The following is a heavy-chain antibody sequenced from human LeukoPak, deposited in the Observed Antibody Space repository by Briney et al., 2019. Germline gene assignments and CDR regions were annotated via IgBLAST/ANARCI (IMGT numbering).Heavy chain of an antibody. V-gene: IGHV3-23*01. CDR1: GFTFSSYA. CDR3: AKDGISGWYGNHFDF. J-gene: IGHJ4*02. Sequence: GGSLRLSCAASGFTFSSYAMNWDRQAPGKGLEWVSSIRGSGDSTYYADSVKGRFIISRDNSKNTLYLQISSLRVEDTAIYYCAKDGISGWYGNHFDFWGQGTLVTGSS. CDR2: IRGSGDST. D-gene: IGHD6-19*01.